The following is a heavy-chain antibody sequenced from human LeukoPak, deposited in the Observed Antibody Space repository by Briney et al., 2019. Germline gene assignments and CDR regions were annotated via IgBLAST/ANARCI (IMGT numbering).Heavy chain of an antibody. CDR1: GFTFSSYS. CDR3: AKDGRRSGYFDY. Sequence: GGSLRLTCAASGFTFSSYSMNWVRQAPGKGLEWVAFIRYDGSNKYYADSVKGRFTISRDNSKNTLYLQMNSLRAEDTAVYYCAKDGRRSGYFDYWGQGTLVTVSS. D-gene: IGHD3-3*01. CDR2: IRYDGSNK. V-gene: IGHV3-30*02. J-gene: IGHJ4*02.